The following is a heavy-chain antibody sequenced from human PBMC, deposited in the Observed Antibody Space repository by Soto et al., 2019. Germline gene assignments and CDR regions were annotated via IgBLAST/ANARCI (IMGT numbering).Heavy chain of an antibody. CDR1: GFTFTSSA. D-gene: IGHD3-22*01. CDR2: IVVGSGNT. V-gene: IGHV1-58*02. CDR3: AAVYYYDSSGPQYY. J-gene: IGHJ4*02. Sequence: SVKVSWKASGFTFTSSAMQWVRQARGQRLEWIGWIVVGSGNTNYAQKFQERVTITRDMSTSTAYMELSSLRSEDTAVYYCAAVYYYDSSGPQYYWGQRTLVTGSS.